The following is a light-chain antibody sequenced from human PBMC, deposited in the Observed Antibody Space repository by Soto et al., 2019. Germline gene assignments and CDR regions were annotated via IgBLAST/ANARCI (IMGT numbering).Light chain of an antibody. CDR3: QQSYRTPF. V-gene: IGKV1-39*01. CDR2: AES. J-gene: IGKJ3*01. CDR1: QSIGRY. Sequence: DIRMTQSPSSLSASVGDRLTITCRASQSIGRYLHWYQQKPGKDPQLLIYAESSLHTGVPTRFSGSGSGTDFTLTINSLQPEDFATYYCQQSYRTPFFGPGTKVDIK.